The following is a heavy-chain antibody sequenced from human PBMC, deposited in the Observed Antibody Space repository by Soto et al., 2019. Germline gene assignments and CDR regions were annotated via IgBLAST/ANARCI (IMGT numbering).Heavy chain of an antibody. Sequence: ASVKVSCKASGYTFTGYYMHWVRQAPGQGLEWMGWINPNSGGTNYAQKFQGRVTMTRDTSISTAYMELSRLRSDDTAVYYCARAPPRNADYYDSSGYYWGQGTLVTVS. CDR3: ARAPPRNADYYDSSGYY. D-gene: IGHD3-22*01. CDR1: GYTFTGYY. CDR2: INPNSGGT. J-gene: IGHJ4*02. V-gene: IGHV1-2*02.